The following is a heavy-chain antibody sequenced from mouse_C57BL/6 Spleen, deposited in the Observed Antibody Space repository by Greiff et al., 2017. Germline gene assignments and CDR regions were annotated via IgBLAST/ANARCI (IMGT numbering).Heavy chain of an antibody. CDR3: AIIYYYDD. J-gene: IGHJ2*01. V-gene: IGHV1-50*01. D-gene: IGHD1-1*01. Sequence: QVQLQQPGAELVKPGASVKLSCKASGYTFTSYWMQWVKQRPGQGLEWIGEIDPSDSDTNYNQKFKGKATLTVDTSSSTAYMQLSSLTSEDSAVYYCAIIYYYDDWGQGTTLTVSS. CDR2: IDPSDSDT. CDR1: GYTFTSYW.